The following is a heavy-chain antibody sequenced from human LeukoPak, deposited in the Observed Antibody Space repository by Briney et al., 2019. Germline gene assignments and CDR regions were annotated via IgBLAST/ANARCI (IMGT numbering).Heavy chain of an antibody. Sequence: GGSLRLSCVASGLTVSSYSMNWVRQAPGKGLEWVSYISSSSSTIYYADSVKGRFTISRDNSKNTLYLQMNSLRAEDTAVYYCARGSGSYYNWGQGTLVTVSS. D-gene: IGHD1-26*01. V-gene: IGHV3-48*01. CDR1: GLTVSSYS. CDR2: ISSSSSTI. CDR3: ARGSGSYYN. J-gene: IGHJ4*02.